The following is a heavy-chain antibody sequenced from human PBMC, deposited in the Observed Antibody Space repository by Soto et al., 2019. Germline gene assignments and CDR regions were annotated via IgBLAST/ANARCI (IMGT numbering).Heavy chain of an antibody. CDR3: VRXXEAGGAGY. CDR1: EFTSDDHG. J-gene: IGHJ4*02. V-gene: IGHV3-9*02. D-gene: IGHD3-16*01. CDR2: FIWNTAYT. Sequence: EVQLAESGGGLVQPGRSLRLSCTASEFTSDDHGIHWVRQPPGKGLEWVSGFIWNTAYTDYADSVKGRFTVSRDNAKNFLYLQMNSLRVEDTALYFCVRXXEAGGAGYWGQGTLVTVSS.